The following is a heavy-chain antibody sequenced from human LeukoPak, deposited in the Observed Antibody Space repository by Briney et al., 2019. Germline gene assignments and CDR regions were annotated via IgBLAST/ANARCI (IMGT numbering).Heavy chain of an antibody. CDR3: ARGRGTSGSNRDFYYYYYMDV. J-gene: IGHJ6*03. CDR2: MNPISGNT. V-gene: IGHV1-8*03. CDR1: GYTFSNND. Sequence: ASVKVSCKASGYTFSNNDINWVRQATGQGLEWMGWMNPISGNTGFAQKFQGRVTISRSTSISTAYMELSSLRSDDTAVYYCARGRGTSGSNRDFYYYYYMDVWGKGTTVTVSS. D-gene: IGHD2-15*01.